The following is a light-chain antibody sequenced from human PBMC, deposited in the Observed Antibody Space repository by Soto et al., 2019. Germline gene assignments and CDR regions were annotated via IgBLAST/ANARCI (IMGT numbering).Light chain of an antibody. J-gene: IGLJ2*01. CDR2: EVS. Sequence: QSALTQPASVSGSPGQSITISCTGTNSDVGGYRYVSWYQQHPGKAPKLMIYEVSNRPSGVSDRFSGSKSGNTASLTISGLQVEDEADYYCSPYTSKSTLNVVFGGGTKVTVL. V-gene: IGLV2-14*01. CDR1: NSDVGGYRY. CDR3: SPYTSKSTLNVV.